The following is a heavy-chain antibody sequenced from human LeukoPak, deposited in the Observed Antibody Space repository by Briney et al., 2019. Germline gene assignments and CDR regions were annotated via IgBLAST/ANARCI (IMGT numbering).Heavy chain of an antibody. CDR1: GFTFSSYA. Sequence: PGGSLRLSCAASGFTFSSYAMSWVRQAPGKGLEWVSAISGSGGSTYYADSVKGRFTISRDNSKNTLYLQMNSLRAEATAVYYCAKDRRYRIAAADENWFDPWGQGTLVTVSS. D-gene: IGHD6-13*01. V-gene: IGHV3-23*01. CDR2: ISGSGGST. J-gene: IGHJ5*02. CDR3: AKDRRYRIAAADENWFDP.